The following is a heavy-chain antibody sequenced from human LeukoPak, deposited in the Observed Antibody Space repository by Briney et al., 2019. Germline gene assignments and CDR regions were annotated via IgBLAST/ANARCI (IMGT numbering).Heavy chain of an antibody. D-gene: IGHD3-22*01. CDR2: ISSSSSYI. CDR3: ARDPDSSGPGVYFDY. J-gene: IGHJ4*02. CDR1: GFTFSSYS. V-gene: IGHV3-21*01. Sequence: GGSLRLSCAASGFTFSSYSMNGVRQAPGKGLEWVSSISSSSSYIYYADSVKGRFTISRDNAKNSLYLQMNSLRAEDTAVYYCARDPDSSGPGVYFDYWGQGTLVTVSS.